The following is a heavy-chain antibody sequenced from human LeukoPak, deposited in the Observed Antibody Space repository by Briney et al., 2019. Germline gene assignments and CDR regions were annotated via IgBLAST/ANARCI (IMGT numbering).Heavy chain of an antibody. J-gene: IGHJ4*02. CDR3: ARAGGSSSSWGYYFDY. CDR2: ILHSVST. CDR1: GFTFSSYAM. D-gene: IGHD6-13*01. Sequence: GSLRLSCAASGFTFSSYAMSWVRQPPGKGLEWIGEILHSVSTKYNPSLKSRVTISVDKSKNQFSLKMSSVTAADTAVYYCARAGGSSSSWGYYFDYWGQGTLVTVSS. V-gene: IGHV4-4*02.